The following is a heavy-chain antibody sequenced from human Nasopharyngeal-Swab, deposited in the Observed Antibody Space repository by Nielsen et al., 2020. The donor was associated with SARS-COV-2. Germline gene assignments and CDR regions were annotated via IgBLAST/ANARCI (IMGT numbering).Heavy chain of an antibody. D-gene: IGHD3-22*01. CDR3: ASTPLDSSGYYYVFHY. V-gene: IGHV3-30-3*01. CDR2: ISYDGINK. Sequence: GGSLRLSCSASGFTFSRYTMHLVRQAPGKGLEWVAVISYDGINKYYADSVKVRFTISRDISKNTLYLQMNSLRAEDTAVFYCASTPLDSSGYYYVFHYWGRGTLVTVSS. J-gene: IGHJ4*02. CDR1: GFTFSRYT.